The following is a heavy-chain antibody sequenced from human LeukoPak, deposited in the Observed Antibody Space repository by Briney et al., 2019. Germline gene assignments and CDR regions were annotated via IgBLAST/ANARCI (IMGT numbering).Heavy chain of an antibody. Sequence: PGGSLRLSCAASGFTFSNYAMHWVRQAPGKGLEWVAVISYDGSNKYYADSVKGRFTISRDTSKNTLYLQMNSLRAEDTGVYYCARDGDSYGSYYYYGMDVWGQGTTVTVSS. CDR3: ARDGDSYGSYYYYGMDV. D-gene: IGHD5-18*01. CDR2: ISYDGSNK. J-gene: IGHJ6*02. CDR1: GFTFSNYA. V-gene: IGHV3-30-3*01.